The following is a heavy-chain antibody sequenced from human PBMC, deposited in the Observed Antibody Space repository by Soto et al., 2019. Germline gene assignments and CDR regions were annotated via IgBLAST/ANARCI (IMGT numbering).Heavy chain of an antibody. D-gene: IGHD6-19*01. CDR1: GFTFSNYA. CDR3: ATDSSGWYRYYYYFGMDV. Sequence: QVQLVESGGGVVQPGRSLRLSCAASGFTFSNYAIHWVRQAPGKGLEWEAVISYDGSKKYYADSVKGRFTISRDNSKNTLYLQMNSLRAEDTAVYYCATDSSGWYRYYYYFGMDVWGQGTTVTVSS. CDR2: ISYDGSKK. V-gene: IGHV3-30-3*01. J-gene: IGHJ6*02.